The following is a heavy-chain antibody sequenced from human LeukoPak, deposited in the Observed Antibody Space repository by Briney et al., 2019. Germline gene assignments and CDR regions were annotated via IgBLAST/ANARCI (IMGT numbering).Heavy chain of an antibody. CDR1: GFTFSSYE. D-gene: IGHD1-26*01. CDR3: VRERVGATIPFGY. V-gene: IGHV3-48*03. Sequence: GGSLRLSCAASGFTFSSYEMNWVRQAPGKGLEWVSYISSSDSTTYYADSVKGRFTISRDNAKNSLYLQMNSLRAEDTAVYYCVRERVGATIPFGYWGQGTLVTVSS. J-gene: IGHJ4*02. CDR2: ISSSDSTT.